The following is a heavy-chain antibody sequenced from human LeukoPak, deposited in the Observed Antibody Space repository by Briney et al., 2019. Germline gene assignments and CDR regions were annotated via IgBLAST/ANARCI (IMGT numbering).Heavy chain of an antibody. CDR1: GYPFTTYW. CDR3: ARLAVARLDY. D-gene: IGHD6-19*01. CDR2: IYPGDSDT. V-gene: IGHV5-51*01. Sequence: GESLKISCKGSGYPFTTYWIGWVRQMPGKGLEWMGIIYPGDSDTRYRPSFQGQVTISADKSISTACLQWNSLKASDTAVYYCARLAVARLDYWGQGTLVTVSS. J-gene: IGHJ4*02.